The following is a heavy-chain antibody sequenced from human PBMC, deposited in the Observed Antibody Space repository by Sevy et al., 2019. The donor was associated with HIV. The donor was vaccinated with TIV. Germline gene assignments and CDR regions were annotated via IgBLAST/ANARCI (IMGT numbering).Heavy chain of an antibody. CDR3: AIDPRDPLGGDY. CDR2: IYYSGST. J-gene: IGHJ4*02. Sequence: SETLSLTCTVSGGSISSHYWNWILQPPGKELEWIGYIYYSGSTNYNPSLKSRVTISVDTSKNQFSLKLSSVTAADTAVYYCAIDPRDPLGGDYWGQGTLVTVSS. V-gene: IGHV4-59*11. CDR1: GGSISSHY. D-gene: IGHD7-27*01.